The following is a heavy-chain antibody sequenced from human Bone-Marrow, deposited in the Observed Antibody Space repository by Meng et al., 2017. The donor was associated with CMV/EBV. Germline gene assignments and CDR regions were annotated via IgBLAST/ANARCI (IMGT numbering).Heavy chain of an antibody. V-gene: IGHV3-21*01. Sequence: GGSLRLSCAASGFTFSSYSMNWVRQAPGKGLEWVSSISSSSSYIYYADSVKGRFTISRDNAKNSLYLQMNSLRAEDTAVYYCASVGVVCSSTSCYSMIAFDIWGQGTMVTVSS. CDR2: ISSSSSYI. CDR3: ASVGVVCSSTSCYSMIAFDI. J-gene: IGHJ3*02. D-gene: IGHD2-2*01. CDR1: GFTFSSYS.